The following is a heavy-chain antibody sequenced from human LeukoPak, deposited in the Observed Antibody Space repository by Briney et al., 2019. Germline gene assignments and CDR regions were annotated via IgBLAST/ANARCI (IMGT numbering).Heavy chain of an antibody. CDR2: IWYDGSNK. Sequence: GRSLRLSCAASGFTFSSNGMHWVRQAPGKGLEWVAVIWYDGSNKYYADSVKGRFTISRDNSKNTLYLQMNSLRAEDTAVYYCAKALENVDTAMVIGYWGQGTLVTVSS. V-gene: IGHV3-33*06. D-gene: IGHD5-18*01. CDR1: GFTFSSNG. CDR3: AKALENVDTAMVIGY. J-gene: IGHJ4*02.